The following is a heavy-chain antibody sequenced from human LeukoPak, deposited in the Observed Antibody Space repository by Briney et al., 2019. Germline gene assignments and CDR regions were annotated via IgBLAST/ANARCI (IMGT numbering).Heavy chain of an antibody. D-gene: IGHD4-23*01. J-gene: IGHJ4*02. V-gene: IGHV3-21*01. CDR1: GFTFSSYS. CDR3: ARNGGNSDFDY. CDR2: ISSSGTYI. Sequence: PGGSLRLSCVASGFTFSSYSMNWVRQAPGKGLEWVSFISSSGTYIYYADSMKGRFTISRDNAKNSLYLQMNSLRAEDTAVYYCARNGGNSDFDYWGQGTLVTVSS.